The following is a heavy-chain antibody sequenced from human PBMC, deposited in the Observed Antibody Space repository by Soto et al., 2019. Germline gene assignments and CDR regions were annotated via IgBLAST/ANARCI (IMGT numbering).Heavy chain of an antibody. J-gene: IGHJ4*02. D-gene: IGHD3-22*01. CDR2: IYYSGST. CDR3: ARGYDYDSGGYLFDY. Sequence: PSETLSLTCSVSGGSVSSNIYYWTWIRQHPGKGPEWIGHIYYSGSTYYNPSLKSRVTISLDMSKNQFSLKLTSVSAADTAVYYCARGYDYDSGGYLFDYWGQGTLV. V-gene: IGHV4-31*03. CDR1: GGSVSSNIYY.